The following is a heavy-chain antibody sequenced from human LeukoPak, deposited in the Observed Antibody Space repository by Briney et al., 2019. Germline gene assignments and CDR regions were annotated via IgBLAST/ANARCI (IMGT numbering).Heavy chain of an antibody. D-gene: IGHD3-10*01. CDR3: ASLWFGESRIDY. V-gene: IGHV3-30*04. CDR2: ISYDGSNK. J-gene: IGHJ4*02. CDR1: GFTFSSYA. Sequence: GGSLRLSCAASGFTFSSYAMHWVRQAPGKGLEWVAVISYDGSNKYYADSVKGRFTISRDNSKNTLYLQMNGLRAEDTAVYYCASLWFGESRIDYWGQGTLVTVSS.